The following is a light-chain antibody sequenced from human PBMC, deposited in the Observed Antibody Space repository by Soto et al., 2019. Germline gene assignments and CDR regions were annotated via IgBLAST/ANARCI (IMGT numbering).Light chain of an antibody. Sequence: EIVLTQSPATLSLSPGERATLSCRASQSASTYLAWYQQKPGQAPRLLIYATSTRATGIPARFSGSGSGTDFTLTISSLEPEDFAVYYCQQRSSWPFTFGPGTKVDIK. J-gene: IGKJ3*01. CDR3: QQRSSWPFT. CDR2: ATS. V-gene: IGKV3-11*01. CDR1: QSASTY.